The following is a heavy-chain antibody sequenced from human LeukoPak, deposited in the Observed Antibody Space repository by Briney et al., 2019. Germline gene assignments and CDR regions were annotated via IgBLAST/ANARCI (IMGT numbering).Heavy chain of an antibody. J-gene: IGHJ4*02. D-gene: IGHD6-13*01. CDR2: IIPIFGTA. CDR3: ARFGHYSRSWYYFDY. CDR1: GGTFSSYA. Sequence: ASVKVSCKASGGTFSSYAISWVRQAPGQGLEWMGGIIPIFGTANYAQKFQGRVTITADKSTSTAYMELSSLRSEDTAVYYCARFGHYSRSWYYFDYGGQGTRVTVSS. V-gene: IGHV1-69*06.